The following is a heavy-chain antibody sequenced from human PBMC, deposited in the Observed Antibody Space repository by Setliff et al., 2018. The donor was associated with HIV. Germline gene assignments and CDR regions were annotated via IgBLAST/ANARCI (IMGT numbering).Heavy chain of an antibody. CDR1: GGSISSSSYY. J-gene: IGHJ4*02. V-gene: IGHV4-61*05. CDR3: ARVFVDTAVLRVLEYYFDS. D-gene: IGHD5-18*01. CDR2: IYYSGST. Sequence: SETLSLTCTVSGGSISSSSYYWSWIRQPPGKGLEWIGYIYYSGSTNYNPSLKSRVTISVDTSKNQFSLRMRSVTAADTAVYYCARVFVDTAVLRVLEYYFDSWGRGTLVTVSS.